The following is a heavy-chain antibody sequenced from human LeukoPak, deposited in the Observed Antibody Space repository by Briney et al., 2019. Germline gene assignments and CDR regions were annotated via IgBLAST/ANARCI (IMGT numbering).Heavy chain of an antibody. V-gene: IGHV3-33*06. CDR3: AKGEVACPMNFDY. Sequence: PGRSLRLSCAASGFTFSSNGMHWVRQAPGKGLEWVAVIWYDGSNKYYADSVKGRFTISRDNSKNTLYLQMNSLRAEDTAVYYCAKGEVACPMNFDYWGQGTLVTVSS. D-gene: IGHD5-24*01. CDR1: GFTFSSNG. CDR2: IWYDGSNK. J-gene: IGHJ4*02.